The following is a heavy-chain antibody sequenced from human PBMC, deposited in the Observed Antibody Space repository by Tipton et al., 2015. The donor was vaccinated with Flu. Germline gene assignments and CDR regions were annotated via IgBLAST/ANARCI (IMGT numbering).Heavy chain of an antibody. J-gene: IGHJ4*02. Sequence: SLRLSCAASGFTFSSYAMSWVRQAPGKGLEWVSAISGSGGSTYYADSVKGRFTISRDNSKNTLYLQMNSLRAEDTAVYYCAKHPYYYDSSGDPIGLFDYWGQGTLVTVSS. CDR2: ISGSGGST. V-gene: IGHV3-23*01. CDR3: AKHPYYYDSSGDPIGLFDY. CDR1: GFTFSSYA. D-gene: IGHD3-22*01.